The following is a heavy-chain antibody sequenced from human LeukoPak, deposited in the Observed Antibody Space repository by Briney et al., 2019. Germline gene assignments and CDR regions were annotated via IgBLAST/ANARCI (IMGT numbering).Heavy chain of an antibody. CDR3: ARGGYGGVFDY. J-gene: IGHJ4*02. Sequence: GGSLRLSCAASGFDFDDYTMHWVRQVPGKGLEWVSLISWDGGTTNYADSVKGRFTISRDNSKNSLYFLMNDLTAEDTAFYYCARGGYGGVFDYWGQGTLVTVSS. D-gene: IGHD4-23*01. V-gene: IGHV3-43D*04. CDR1: GFDFDDYT. CDR2: ISWDGGTT.